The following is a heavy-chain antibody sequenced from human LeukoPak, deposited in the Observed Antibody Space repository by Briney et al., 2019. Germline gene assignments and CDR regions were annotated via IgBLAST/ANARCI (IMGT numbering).Heavy chain of an antibody. D-gene: IGHD3-3*01. Sequence: GGSLRLSCAASGFTFSGFYMTWIRQAPGKGPEWIADIGGSGSPKSHADSVKGRFTISRDNTKNSLYLQMNNLRAEDTAVYYCARVWDFWSGYYTGSHGFDIWGQGTMVTVSS. CDR3: ARVWDFWSGYYTGSHGFDI. J-gene: IGHJ3*02. CDR2: IGGSGSPK. CDR1: GFTFSGFY. V-gene: IGHV3-11*04.